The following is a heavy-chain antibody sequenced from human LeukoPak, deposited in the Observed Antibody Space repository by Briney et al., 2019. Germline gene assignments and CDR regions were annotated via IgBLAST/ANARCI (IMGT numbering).Heavy chain of an antibody. V-gene: IGHV4-59*01. CDR2: IYYSGST. J-gene: IGHJ4*02. D-gene: IGHD3-16*01. Sequence: SETLSLTCTVSGGSISSYYWSWIRQPPGKGLEWIGYIYYSGSTNYSPSLKSRVTISVDTSKNQFSLKLSSVTAADTAVYYCARGGWGSYYFDYWGQGTLVTVSS. CDR1: GGSISSYY. CDR3: ARGGWGSYYFDY.